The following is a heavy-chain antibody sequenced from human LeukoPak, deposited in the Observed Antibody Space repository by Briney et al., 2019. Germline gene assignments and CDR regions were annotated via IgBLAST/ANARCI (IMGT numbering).Heavy chain of an antibody. CDR2: INDSGHT. J-gene: IGHJ4*02. V-gene: IGHV4-34*01. CDR1: GGSFSGYY. Sequence: SETLSLTCAVYGGSFSGYYWNWIRQPPGKGLEWIGEINDSGHTNYNPSLRSRITISVDTSKNQFSLKLSSVSAADTALYYCAAKARDFDYWGQGTLVTVSS. CDR3: AAKARDFDY.